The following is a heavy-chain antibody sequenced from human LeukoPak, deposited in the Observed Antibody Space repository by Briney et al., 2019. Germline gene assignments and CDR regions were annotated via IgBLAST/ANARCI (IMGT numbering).Heavy chain of an antibody. CDR2: ISLRGRT. CDR1: GGSITTTNF. J-gene: IGHJ4*02. Sequence: SETLSLTCGVSGGSITTTNFWSWVRQPPGGGLEWIGEISLRGRTQYNPSLKSRVNISIDESKNHLYLSLASVTAADTAVYFCARQLRGEAVAGHLQPFDYWGQGTLVTVSS. V-gene: IGHV4/OR15-8*01. D-gene: IGHD6-19*01. CDR3: ARQLRGEAVAGHLQPFDY.